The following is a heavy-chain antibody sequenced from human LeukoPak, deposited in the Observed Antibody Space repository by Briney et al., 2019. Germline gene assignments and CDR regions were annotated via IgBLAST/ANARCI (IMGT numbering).Heavy chain of an antibody. V-gene: IGHV3-30*04. CDR3: ARVAFFAWLPFLNYYGSGTTEFDAFDI. CDR1: GFTFSSYA. J-gene: IGHJ3*02. CDR2: ISYDGSNK. Sequence: PGGSLRLSCAASGFTFSSYAMHWVRQAPGKGLEWVAVISYDGSNKYYADSVKGRFTISRDNSKNTLYLQMNSLRAEDTAVYYCARVAFFAWLPFLNYYGSGTTEFDAFDIWGQGTMVTVSS. D-gene: IGHD3-10*01.